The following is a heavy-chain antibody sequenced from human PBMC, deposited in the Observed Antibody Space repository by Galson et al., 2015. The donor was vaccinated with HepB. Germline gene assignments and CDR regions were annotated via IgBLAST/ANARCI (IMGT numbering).Heavy chain of an antibody. CDR1: GGTFSSYA. J-gene: IGHJ4*02. V-gene: IGHV1-69*13. Sequence: SVKVSCKASGGTFSSYAISWVRQAPGQGLEWMGGIIPIFGTANYAQKFQGRVTITADESTSTAYMELSSLRSEDTAVYYCARDAHMVQGVTQIYYFDYWGQGTLVTVSS. D-gene: IGHD3-10*01. CDR2: IIPIFGTA. CDR3: ARDAHMVQGVTQIYYFDY.